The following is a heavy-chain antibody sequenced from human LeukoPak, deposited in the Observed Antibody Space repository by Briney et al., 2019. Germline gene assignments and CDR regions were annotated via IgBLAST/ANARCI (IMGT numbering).Heavy chain of an antibody. D-gene: IGHD3-22*01. J-gene: IGHJ4*02. CDR2: IYHSGST. CDR3: ARGSSYYYDSSGYYVDY. V-gene: IGHV4-30-2*01. CDR1: GGSISSGGYS. Sequence: SETLSRTCAVSGGSISSGGYSWSWIRQPPGKGLEWIGYIYHSGSTYYNPSLKSRVTISVDRSKNQFSLKLSSVTAADTAVYYCARGSSYYYDSSGYYVDYWGQGTLVTVSS.